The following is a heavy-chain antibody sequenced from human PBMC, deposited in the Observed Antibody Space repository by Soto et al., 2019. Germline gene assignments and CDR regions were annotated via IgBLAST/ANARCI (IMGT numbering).Heavy chain of an antibody. J-gene: IGHJ4*02. D-gene: IGHD3-22*01. CDR2: ISGSGGNT. CDR3: ARGTVRVVVTPLDS. CDR1: GFTFSNYA. Sequence: EVQVLESGGGLVQPGGSLRLSCAASGFTFSNYAMTWVRQAPGKGLEWVSAISGSGGNTFHADSVKGRFTISRDNANNTLYRPMNSLRAEDTAIYYCARGTVRVVVTPLDSWGQGTLVTVSS. V-gene: IGHV3-23*01.